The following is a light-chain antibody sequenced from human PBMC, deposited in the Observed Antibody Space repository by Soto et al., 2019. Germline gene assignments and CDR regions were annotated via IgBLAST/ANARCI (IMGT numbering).Light chain of an antibody. V-gene: IGKV3-11*01. CDR2: DAS. CDR1: QSVSSY. J-gene: IGKJ4*01. Sequence: EIVLTQSPATLSLSPGERAALSCRASQSVSSYLAWYQQKPGQAPRLLIYDASKRATGIPARFSGSGSGTDFTLTTSSLEPEDFAVYFCQQRSNWSSTFGGGTKVEI. CDR3: QQRSNWSST.